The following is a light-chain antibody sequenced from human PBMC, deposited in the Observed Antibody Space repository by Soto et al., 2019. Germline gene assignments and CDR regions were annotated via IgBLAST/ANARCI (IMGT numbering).Light chain of an antibody. CDR1: QSISAW. CDR3: QQYNEYSWT. CDR2: KAS. Sequence: DIQMTQSPSTLSASVGDRVSINCRASQSISAWLAWYQQKPGKAPRLLIYKASTLEIGVPSRFSGSGSGTEFTLTISSLQPDDVATYYCQQYNEYSWTFGQRDQGGYQ. V-gene: IGKV1-5*03. J-gene: IGKJ1*01.